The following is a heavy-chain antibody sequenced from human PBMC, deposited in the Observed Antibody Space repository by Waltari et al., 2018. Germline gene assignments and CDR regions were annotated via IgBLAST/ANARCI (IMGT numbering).Heavy chain of an antibody. Sequence: RSYAMYWIRQAPGKGLGWVAGISYGGTNEYYADSVRGRFIISSDQSKSTLYLQMDSLRVEDTAVYYCVRGGGAYWGQGTLVIVSS. CDR1: RSYA. J-gene: IGHJ4*02. CDR2: ISYGGTNE. V-gene: IGHV3-30-3*01. CDR3: VRGGGAY. D-gene: IGHD3-16*01.